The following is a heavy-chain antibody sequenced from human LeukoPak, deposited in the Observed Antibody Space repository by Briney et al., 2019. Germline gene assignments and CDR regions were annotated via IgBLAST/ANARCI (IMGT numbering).Heavy chain of an antibody. CDR1: GFTFNNYA. CDR3: AREAQAERLNWFDP. D-gene: IGHD1-1*01. CDR2: IRYDGSNK. V-gene: IGHV3-30*02. J-gene: IGHJ5*02. Sequence: GGSLRLSCAASGFTFNNYAMHWVRQAPGKGLEWVAFIRYDGSNKYYADSLKGRFTISRDNSKNTLYLQLNSLSAEDTAVYYCAREAQAERLNWFDPWGQGTLVTVSS.